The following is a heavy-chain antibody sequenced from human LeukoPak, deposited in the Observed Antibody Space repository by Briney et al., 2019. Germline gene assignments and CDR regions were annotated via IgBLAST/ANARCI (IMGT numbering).Heavy chain of an antibody. J-gene: IGHJ4*02. CDR1: GFTFSNYA. Sequence: GGSLRLSCAASGFTFSNYAMSWVRQAPGKGLEWVSTISGSGGSTYYADSVKGRFTISRDNSKNTLYLQMNSLRAEDTAVYYCAKDSYYDFWSGYYFDYWGQGTLVTVSS. V-gene: IGHV3-23*01. CDR2: ISGSGGST. D-gene: IGHD3-3*01. CDR3: AKDSYYDFWSGYYFDY.